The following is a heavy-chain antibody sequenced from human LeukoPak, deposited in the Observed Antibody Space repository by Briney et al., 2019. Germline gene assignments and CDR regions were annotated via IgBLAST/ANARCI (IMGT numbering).Heavy chain of an antibody. D-gene: IGHD3-22*01. CDR3: ARDGAYYYDSSGYSPKYYFDY. Sequence: VASVKVSCKASGGTFSSYAISWVRQAPGQGLEWMGRIIPILGIANYAQKFQGRVTITADKSTSTAYMELSSLRSEDTAVYYCARDGAYYYDSSGYSPKYYFDYWGQGTLVTVSS. CDR2: IIPILGIA. V-gene: IGHV1-69*04. J-gene: IGHJ4*02. CDR1: GGTFSSYA.